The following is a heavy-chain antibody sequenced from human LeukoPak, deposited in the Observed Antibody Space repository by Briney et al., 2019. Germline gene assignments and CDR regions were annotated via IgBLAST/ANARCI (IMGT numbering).Heavy chain of an antibody. CDR2: ISHEGNNK. CDR3: ARNYGGNSLAFDI. D-gene: IGHD4-23*01. J-gene: IGHJ3*02. V-gene: IGHV3-30-3*01. CDR1: GVTFFRFP. Sequence: PGGSLRLSCAASGVTFFRFPIHWVRQAPGKGLQWVSVISHEGNNKFYADSVKGRFTISRDNAKNSLYLQMNSLRAEDTAVYYCARNYGGNSLAFDIWGQGTMVTVSS.